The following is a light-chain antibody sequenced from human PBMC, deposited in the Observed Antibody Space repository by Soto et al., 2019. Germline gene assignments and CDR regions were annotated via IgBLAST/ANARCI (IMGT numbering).Light chain of an antibody. Sequence: EIVLTQSPGTLSLSPGERATLSCRASQSVSSSYLAWYQHKPGQAPRLLIYGASSRATGIPDRFSGSGSGTDFTLTISRLEPEDFAVYYCRQYGDSLLFGQGTKLEIK. J-gene: IGKJ2*01. CDR2: GAS. CDR3: RQYGDSLL. V-gene: IGKV3-20*01. CDR1: QSVSSSY.